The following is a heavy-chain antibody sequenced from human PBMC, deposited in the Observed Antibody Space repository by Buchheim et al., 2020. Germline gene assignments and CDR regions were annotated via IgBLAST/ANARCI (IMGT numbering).Heavy chain of an antibody. CDR3: ARDRVGPTDY. V-gene: IGHV1-2*06. D-gene: IGHD1-26*01. CDR2: INPNSGAT. CDR1: GYSFIDSY. J-gene: IGHJ4*02. Sequence: QVQLVQSGAEVKRPGASVKASCRTSGYSFIDSYIHWVRQAPGQGLEWMGRINPNSGATDSARQFRGRVTLTRATSINTAYMEVNGLTFDDTALYYCARDRVGPTDYWGQG.